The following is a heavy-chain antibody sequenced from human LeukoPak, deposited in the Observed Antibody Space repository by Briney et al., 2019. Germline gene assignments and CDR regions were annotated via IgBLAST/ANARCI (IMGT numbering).Heavy chain of an antibody. CDR3: ARVAGAAEFDY. V-gene: IGHV4-30-2*01. D-gene: IGHD2-15*01. J-gene: IGHJ4*02. CDR1: GGSISSGAYS. Sequence: SETLLLTCAVSGGSISSGAYSWSWIRQPPGKGLEWIGYIYHSGSTYYNPSLKSRVTISVDRSKNHFSLKLSSVTAADTAVYYCARVAGAAEFDYWGQGTLVTVSS. CDR2: IYHSGST.